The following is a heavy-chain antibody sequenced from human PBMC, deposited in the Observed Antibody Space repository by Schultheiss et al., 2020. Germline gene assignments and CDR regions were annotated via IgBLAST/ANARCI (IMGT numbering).Heavy chain of an antibody. Sequence: SETLSLTCTVSGGSISSSNYYWGWIRRPPGKGLEWIGSIYHSGSTYYNPSLKSRVTISVDTSKNQFSLKLSSVTAADTAVYYCARTSSSWYSRSDWFDPWGQGTLVTVSS. D-gene: IGHD6-13*01. J-gene: IGHJ5*02. CDR1: GGSISSSNYY. CDR3: ARTSSSWYSRSDWFDP. CDR2: IYHSGST. V-gene: IGHV4-39*07.